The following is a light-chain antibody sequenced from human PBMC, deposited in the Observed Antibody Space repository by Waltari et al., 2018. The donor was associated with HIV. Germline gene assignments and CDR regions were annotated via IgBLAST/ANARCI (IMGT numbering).Light chain of an antibody. J-gene: IGLJ3*02. CDR2: STS. CDR3: LLYYGGAWV. CDR1: TGAVTSSSY. Sequence: QTVVTQEPSLTVSPGGKVTPTCASSTGAVTSSSYPNWFQQKPGQAPRALISSTSNKHSWTPARFSGSLLGGNAALTLSGVQPEDEAEYYCLLYYGGAWVFGGGTNLTVL. V-gene: IGLV7-43*01.